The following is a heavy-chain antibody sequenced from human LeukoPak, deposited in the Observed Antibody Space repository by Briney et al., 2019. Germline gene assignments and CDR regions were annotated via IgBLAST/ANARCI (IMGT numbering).Heavy chain of an antibody. J-gene: IGHJ3*02. D-gene: IGHD3-3*01. CDR3: ARKGFGVVEDAFDI. V-gene: IGHV1-8*03. Sequence: ASVKVSCKASGYTFISYDINWVRQATGQGLEWMGWMNPNSGNTGYAQKFQGRVTITRNTSISTAYMELSSLSSEDTAVYYCARKGFGVVEDAFDIWGQGTMLTVSS. CDR1: GYTFISYD. CDR2: MNPNSGNT.